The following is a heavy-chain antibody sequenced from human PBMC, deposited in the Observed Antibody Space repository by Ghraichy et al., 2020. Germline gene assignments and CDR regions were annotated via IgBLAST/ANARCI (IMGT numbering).Heavy chain of an antibody. CDR3: ASDRGPGYGDYEPGSPYYVDY. J-gene: IGHJ4*02. D-gene: IGHD4-17*01. CDR2: TYYRSKWYN. V-gene: IGHV6-1*01. CDR1: GDSVSSNSAA. Sequence: SQTLSLTCAISGDSVSSNSAAWNWIRQSPSRGLEWLGRTYYRSKWYNDYAVSVKSRININPDTSKNQFSLQLNSVTPEDTAVYYCASDRGPGYGDYEPGSPYYVDYWGQGTLVTVSS.